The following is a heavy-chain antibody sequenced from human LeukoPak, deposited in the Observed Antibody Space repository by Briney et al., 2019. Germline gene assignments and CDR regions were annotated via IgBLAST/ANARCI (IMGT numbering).Heavy chain of an antibody. V-gene: IGHV4-39*01. CDR1: GDSISSTTYW. Sequence: SETLSLTCTVAGDSISSTTYWWCWIRQSPGQGLEWIGSMSYVGITSYNPSLKSRATIAIDTSKNQFSLMLNSVTAADSAVYYCTRLPLDYSLDHWGQGTPVSVSS. J-gene: IGHJ4*02. D-gene: IGHD4/OR15-4a*01. CDR2: MSYVGIT. CDR3: TRLPLDYSLDH.